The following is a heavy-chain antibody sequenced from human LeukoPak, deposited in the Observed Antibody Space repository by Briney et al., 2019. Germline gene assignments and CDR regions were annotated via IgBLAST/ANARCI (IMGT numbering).Heavy chain of an antibody. Sequence: SVKVSCKASGGTFSSYAISWVRQAPGQGLEWMGGIIPIFGTANYAQKFQGRVTITTDESTSTAYMELSSLRSEDTAVYYCASWFRGYSYGYVFDYWGQGTLVTVSS. V-gene: IGHV1-69*05. CDR1: GGTFSSYA. D-gene: IGHD5-18*01. CDR2: IIPIFGTA. J-gene: IGHJ4*02. CDR3: ASWFRGYSYGYVFDY.